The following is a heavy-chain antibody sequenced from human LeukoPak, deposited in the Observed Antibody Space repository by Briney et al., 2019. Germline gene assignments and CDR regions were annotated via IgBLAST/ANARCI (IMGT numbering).Heavy chain of an antibody. CDR2: ISYDGSNK. CDR1: GFTFSSYT. D-gene: IGHD3-10*01. Sequence: GGSLRLSCAASGFTFSSYTMHWVRQAPGKGLEWVALISYDGSNKYYADSVKGRFTMSRDNSKNTLYLQMNSLRPEDTAVYYCATNYYYGSGSYSIGHYWGQGTLVTVSS. J-gene: IGHJ4*02. V-gene: IGHV3-30-3*01. CDR3: ATNYYYGSGSYSIGHY.